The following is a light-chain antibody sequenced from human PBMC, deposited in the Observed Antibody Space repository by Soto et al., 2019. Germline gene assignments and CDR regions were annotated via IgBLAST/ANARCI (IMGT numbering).Light chain of an antibody. CDR1: QSISSW. CDR2: KAS. CDR3: QYYAGVWT. Sequence: DIQMTQSPSTLSASVGDRVTITCRASQSISSWVAWYQQKPGKGPKLLIYKASHLESGVPSRFSGSGSGTEFTLTISSLQPGDFATYYCQYYAGVWTFGQGTKVDIK. V-gene: IGKV1-5*03. J-gene: IGKJ1*01.